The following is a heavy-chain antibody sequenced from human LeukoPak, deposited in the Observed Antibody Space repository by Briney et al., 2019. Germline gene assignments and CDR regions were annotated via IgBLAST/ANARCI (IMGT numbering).Heavy chain of an antibody. CDR2: INHSGDT. Sequence: SETLSLTCAVYGGSFSGYYWSWIRQPPGKGLEWIGEINHSGDTNYNPSLKSRVTISVDTSKNQFSLKLSSVTAADTAVYYCARSTTTGRYFDYWGQGTLVTVSS. CDR3: ARSTTTGRYFDY. J-gene: IGHJ4*02. V-gene: IGHV4-34*01. D-gene: IGHD1-26*01. CDR1: GGSFSGYY.